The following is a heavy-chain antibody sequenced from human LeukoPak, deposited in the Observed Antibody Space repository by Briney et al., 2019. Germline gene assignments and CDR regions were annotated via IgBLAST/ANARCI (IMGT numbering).Heavy chain of an antibody. CDR1: GFMFHDYA. V-gene: IGHV3-43*02. Sequence: PGGSLGLSCAAPGFMFHDYAIHCVRQAPGKGLEWVSLISGDGGSTFYADSVKGRFTISRDNSKNSLYLQMNSLRSDDTALYYCVRESESSGWYDYWGQGTLVTVSS. CDR2: ISGDGGST. J-gene: IGHJ4*02. D-gene: IGHD6-19*01. CDR3: VRESESSGWYDY.